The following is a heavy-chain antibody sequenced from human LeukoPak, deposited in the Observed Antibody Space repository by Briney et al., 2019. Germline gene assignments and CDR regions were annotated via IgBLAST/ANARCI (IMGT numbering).Heavy chain of an antibody. D-gene: IGHD3-3*01. J-gene: IGHJ6*02. Sequence: GRSLRLSCAASGFTFSGYAMHWVRQAPGKGLEWVAVISYDGSNKYYADSVKGRFTISRDNSKNTLYLQMNSLRAEDTAVYYCARDRTITIFGVDYYYGMDVWGQGTTVTVSS. CDR2: ISYDGSNK. CDR1: GFTFSGYA. CDR3: ARDRTITIFGVDYYYGMDV. V-gene: IGHV3-30-3*01.